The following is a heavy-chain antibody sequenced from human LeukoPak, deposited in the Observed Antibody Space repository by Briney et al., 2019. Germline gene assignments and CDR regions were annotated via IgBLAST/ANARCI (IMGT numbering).Heavy chain of an antibody. V-gene: IGHV1-2*02. Sequence: GASVKVSCKASGHTFTGYYMHWVRQAPGQGLEWMGWINPNSGGTNYAQKFQGRVTMTRDTSISTAYMELSRLRSDDTAVYYCARCTSGSFNAQFDYWGQGTLVTVSS. CDR2: INPNSGGT. D-gene: IGHD1-26*01. CDR1: GHTFTGYY. J-gene: IGHJ4*02. CDR3: ARCTSGSFNAQFDY.